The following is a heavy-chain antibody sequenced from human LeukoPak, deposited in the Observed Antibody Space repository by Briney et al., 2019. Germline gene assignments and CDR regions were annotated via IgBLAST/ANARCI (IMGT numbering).Heavy chain of an antibody. CDR3: ARELPGQYNWFLDL. D-gene: IGHD1-1*01. CDR1: GFTFSNYV. J-gene: IGHJ2*01. CDR2: ISSNGDNT. Sequence: PGGSLRLSCAASGFTFSNYVMHWVRQAPGKGLEYVSAISSNGDNTYYANSVKGRLIISRDNSKNTLYLQMGSLRPEDMAVYYCARELPGQYNWFLDLWGRGTLVTVSS. V-gene: IGHV3-64*01.